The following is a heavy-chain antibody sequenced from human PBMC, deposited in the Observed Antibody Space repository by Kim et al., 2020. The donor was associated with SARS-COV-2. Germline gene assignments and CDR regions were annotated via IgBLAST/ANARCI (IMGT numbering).Heavy chain of an antibody. V-gene: IGHV4-34*01. CDR3: ARGRGGKQWLVNFDY. Sequence: SETLSLTCAVYGGSFSGYYWSWIRQPPGKGLEWIGEINHSGSTNYNPSLKSRVTISVDTSKNQFSLKLSSVTAADTAVYYCARGRGGKQWLVNFDYWGQGTLVTVSS. CDR2: INHSGST. D-gene: IGHD6-19*01. J-gene: IGHJ4*02. CDR1: GGSFSGYY.